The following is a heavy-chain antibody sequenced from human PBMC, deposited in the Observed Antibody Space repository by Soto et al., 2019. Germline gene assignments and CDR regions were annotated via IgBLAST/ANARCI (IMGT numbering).Heavy chain of an antibody. D-gene: IGHD3-22*01. CDR3: ARGDSSGYNL. Sequence: QVQLQQWGAGLLKPSETLSRTCAVYGGSFSGYYWTWIRQPPGKGLEWIGEITHRGSPNYNPSLKSRVTISVDTSQNQFSLKLSSVTAADTAVYYCARGDSSGYNLWGQGTLVTVSS. J-gene: IGHJ4*02. CDR1: GGSFSGYY. CDR2: ITHRGSP. V-gene: IGHV4-34*01.